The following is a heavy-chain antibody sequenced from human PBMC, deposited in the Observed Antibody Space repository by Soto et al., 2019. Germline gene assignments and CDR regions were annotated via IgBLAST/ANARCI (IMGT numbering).Heavy chain of an antibody. D-gene: IGHD3-10*01. J-gene: IGHJ4*02. CDR1: GFTFSSYS. CDR2: ISSSSSYI. V-gene: IGHV3-21*01. Sequence: GGSLRLSCAASGFTFSSYSMNWVRQAPGKGLEWVSSISSSSSYIYYADSVKGRFTISRDNAKNSLYLQMNGLRAEDTAVYYCARDIGETQPKYGSYPDWGQGTLVTVSS. CDR3: ARDIGETQPKYGSYPD.